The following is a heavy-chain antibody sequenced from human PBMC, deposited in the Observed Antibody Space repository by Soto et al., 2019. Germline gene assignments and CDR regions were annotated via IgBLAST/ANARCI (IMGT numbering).Heavy chain of an antibody. D-gene: IGHD1-7*01. CDR2: IGSTGSTI. J-gene: IGHJ4*02. Sequence: QVQLVESGGGLVKPGGSLRLSCAASGFTFSACSMSWFRQAPGKGLEWISDIGSTGSTIYYADSVRGRFTIASDNAKNSLYMQMNSLRDEDTAVYYCASRRKLRTASTFDYWGQGTLVTVSS. CDR1: GFTFSACS. V-gene: IGHV3-11*01. CDR3: ASRRKLRTASTFDY.